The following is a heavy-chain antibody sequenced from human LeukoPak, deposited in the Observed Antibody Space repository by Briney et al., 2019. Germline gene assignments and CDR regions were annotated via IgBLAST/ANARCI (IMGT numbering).Heavy chain of an antibody. CDR2: IIPIFGTA. D-gene: IGHD4-17*01. CDR3: ARDRDYGEAYYKDV. Sequence: GSSVKVSCKASGGTFSSYAISWVRQAPGQGLEWMGGIIPIFGTANYAQKFQGRVTITADESTSTAYMELSSLRSEDTAVYSCARDRDYGEAYYKDVWDKGTTVTISS. CDR1: GGTFSSYA. V-gene: IGHV1-69*01. J-gene: IGHJ6*03.